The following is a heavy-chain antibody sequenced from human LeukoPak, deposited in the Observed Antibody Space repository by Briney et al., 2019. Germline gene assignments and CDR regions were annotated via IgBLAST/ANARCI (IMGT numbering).Heavy chain of an antibody. CDR1: RESSTAYY. J-gene: IGHJ4*02. CDR2: MNQGGSM. D-gene: IGHD1-7*01. V-gene: IGHV4-34*01. CDR3: TGELELRY. Sequence: ETLSLTSAVSRESSTAYYWSWIPQSPGKGLVWPGEMNQGGSMNYNPSLTRRVAISPHRSKNKFSLTLSSLPPAHTTAYHSTGELELRYWGRRPLVTVSS.